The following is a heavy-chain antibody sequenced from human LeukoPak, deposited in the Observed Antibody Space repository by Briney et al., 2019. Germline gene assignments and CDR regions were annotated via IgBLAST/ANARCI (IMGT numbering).Heavy chain of an antibody. CDR2: IKEDGSEI. D-gene: IGHD3-10*01. CDR1: GFTFSNYW. CDR3: TRTPDGVDY. J-gene: IGHJ4*02. V-gene: IGHV3-7*01. Sequence: GGSLRLSCAASGFTFSNYWMTWVRQAPGKGLEWVANIKEDGSEIFYVDSVKGRFTISRDNARNSLYLQMNSLRAEDTAVYYCTRTPDGVDYWGQGTLVTVSS.